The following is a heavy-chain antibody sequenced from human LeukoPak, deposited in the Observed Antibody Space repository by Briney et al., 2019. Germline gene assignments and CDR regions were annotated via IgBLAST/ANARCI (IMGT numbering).Heavy chain of an antibody. CDR3: ARHEGSYYDKSGYTFDR. Sequence: SETLSLTCTVSGGSISSSSYYWGWIRQPPGKGLEWIGSIYYSGSTYYNPSLKSRVTISVDTSKNQFSLKLSSVTATDRAVYYCARHEGSYYDKSGYTFDRWGQGTLVIVSS. J-gene: IGHJ4*02. CDR1: GGSISSSSYY. CDR2: IYYSGST. V-gene: IGHV4-39*01. D-gene: IGHD3-22*01.